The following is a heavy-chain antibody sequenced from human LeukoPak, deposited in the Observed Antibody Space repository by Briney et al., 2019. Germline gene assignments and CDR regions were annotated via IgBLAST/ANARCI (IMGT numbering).Heavy chain of an antibody. CDR1: GFTFSSYG. CDR2: ISYDGSNK. J-gene: IGHJ4*02. D-gene: IGHD6-13*01. V-gene: IGHV3-30*18. CDR3: AKDRTYSRDLDY. Sequence: RGSLRLSCAASGFTFSSYGMHWVRQTPGKGLEWVAVISYDGSNKYYADSVKGRFTISRDNSKNTLYLQMNSLRAEDTAVYYCAKDRTYSRDLDYWGQGTLVTVSS.